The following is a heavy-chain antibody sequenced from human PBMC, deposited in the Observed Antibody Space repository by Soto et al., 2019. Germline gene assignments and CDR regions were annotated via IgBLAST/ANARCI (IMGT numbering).Heavy chain of an antibody. D-gene: IGHD6-6*01. CDR3: SRGSSSYYYYYGMDV. CDR1: GFSLSTSGMC. J-gene: IGHJ6*02. Sequence: SGPTLVKPTQTLTLTCTFSGFSLSTSGMCVSWIRQPPGKALEWLARSDWDDDKYYSTALKTRLTISKDTSKNQVVLTMTNMDPVDTATYYCSRGSSSYYYYYGMDVWGQGTTVTVSS. V-gene: IGHV2-70*11. CDR2: SDWDDDK.